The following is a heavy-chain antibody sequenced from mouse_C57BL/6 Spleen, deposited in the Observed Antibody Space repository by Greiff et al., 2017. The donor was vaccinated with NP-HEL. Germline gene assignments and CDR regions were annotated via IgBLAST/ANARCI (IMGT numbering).Heavy chain of an antibody. CDR1: GYTFTDYE. CDR2: IDPETGGT. Sequence: ESGAELVRPGASVTLSCKASGYTFTDYEMHWVKQTPVHGLEWIGAIDPETGGTAYNQKFKGKAILTADKSSSTAYMELRSLTSEDSAVYYCTRGGTTVVAPYWYFDVWGTGTTVTVSS. J-gene: IGHJ1*03. CDR3: TRGGTTVVAPYWYFDV. V-gene: IGHV1-15*01. D-gene: IGHD1-1*01.